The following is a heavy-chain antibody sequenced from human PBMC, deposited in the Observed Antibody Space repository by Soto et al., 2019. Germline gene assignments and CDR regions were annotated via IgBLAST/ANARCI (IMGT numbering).Heavy chain of an antibody. Sequence: GGSLRLSCAASGFTFSGYGMSWVRQAPGKGLEWVSSITSSGSNTYYVDSVKGRFTISRDNSKNTLYLQMNSLTVEDTAVYYCAKEQGRVAAALDYWGQGTLVTVSS. V-gene: IGHV3-23*01. CDR3: AKEQGRVAAALDY. J-gene: IGHJ4*02. CDR2: ITSSGSNT. CDR1: GFTFSGYG. D-gene: IGHD6-13*01.